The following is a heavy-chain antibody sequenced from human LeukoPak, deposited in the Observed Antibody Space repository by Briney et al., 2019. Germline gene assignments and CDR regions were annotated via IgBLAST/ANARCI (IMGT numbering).Heavy chain of an antibody. CDR2: IFHSGTT. D-gene: IGHD6-19*01. J-gene: IGHJ4*02. V-gene: IGHV4-59*08. Sequence: SETLSLTCTVSGGSITGYYWSWIRQPPGKGLEWIGYIFHSGTTSYNPSLKSRVTISVDTSKNQFSLKLTSVTAADTAIYYCAKHYTSGWDLDYWGQGTLVTVSS. CDR3: AKHYTSGWDLDY. CDR1: GGSITGYY.